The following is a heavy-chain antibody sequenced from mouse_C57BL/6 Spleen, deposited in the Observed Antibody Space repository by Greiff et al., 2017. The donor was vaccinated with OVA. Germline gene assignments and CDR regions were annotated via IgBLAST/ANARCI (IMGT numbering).Heavy chain of an antibody. CDR1: GYTFTEYT. V-gene: IGHV1-62-2*01. D-gene: IGHD1-1*01. J-gene: IGHJ2*01. CDR3: ARHEVESDYYGSSYGYCDY. Sequence: QVQLQQSGAELVKPGASVKLSCKASGYTFTEYTIHWVKQRSGQGLEWIGWFYPGSGSIKYNEKFKDKATLTADKSSSTVYMELSRLTSEDSAVYFCARHEVESDYYGSSYGYCDYWGQGTTLTVSS. CDR2: FYPGSGSI.